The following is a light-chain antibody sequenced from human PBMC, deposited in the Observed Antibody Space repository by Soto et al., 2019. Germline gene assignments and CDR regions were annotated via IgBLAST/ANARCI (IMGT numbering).Light chain of an antibody. V-gene: IGKV1-39*01. CDR3: QQSISAPLT. Sequence: DIQMTQAPSSLSASVGDRVTITCRASQSVTIYLNWYQQKPGKAPKLLIYAASSLQSGVPSRFSGSGSGTDFTLTISSLRPEDSASYFCQQSISAPLTFGGGTKVEIK. CDR2: AAS. CDR1: QSVTIY. J-gene: IGKJ4*01.